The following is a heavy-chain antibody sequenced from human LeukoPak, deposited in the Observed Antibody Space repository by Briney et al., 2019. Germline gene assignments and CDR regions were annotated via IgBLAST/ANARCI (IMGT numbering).Heavy chain of an antibody. CDR1: GFTFDIYA. J-gene: IGHJ4*02. Sequence: GGSLRLSCAASGFTFDIYAMNWVRQAPGQGLVWVSHINTDGRTTTYADSVKGRFTVSRDNAKNTLYLEMNRLRAEDTAVYYCARDNAYMFDYWGQGTQVTVSS. V-gene: IGHV3-74*01. CDR3: ARDNAYMFDY. D-gene: IGHD2-2*01. CDR2: INTDGRTT.